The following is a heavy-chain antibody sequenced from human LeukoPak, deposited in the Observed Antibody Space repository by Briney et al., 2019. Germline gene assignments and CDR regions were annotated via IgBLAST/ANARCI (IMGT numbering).Heavy chain of an antibody. CDR1: GFTFSSYA. CDR3: AKDLVSRRVGWWLEESYYYYYGMDV. J-gene: IGHJ6*02. CDR2: ISGSGGST. V-gene: IGHV3-23*01. Sequence: GGSLRLSCAASGFTFSSYAMSWVRQAPGKGLEWVSAISGSGGSTYYADSVKGRFTISRDNSKNTLYLQMNSLRAEDTAVYYCAKDLVSRRVGWWLEESYYYYYGMDVWGQGTTVTVSS. D-gene: IGHD1-26*01.